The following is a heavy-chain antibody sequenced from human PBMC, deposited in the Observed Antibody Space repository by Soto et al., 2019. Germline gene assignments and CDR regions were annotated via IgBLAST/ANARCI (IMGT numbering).Heavy chain of an antibody. J-gene: IGHJ5*02. CDR3: AREGCSSTSCYWFDP. Sequence: SETLSLTCTVSGGSVSSGGYYWSWIRQPPGKGLEWIGYIYYSGSTNYNPSLKSRVTISVDTSKNQFSLKLSSVTAADTAVYYCAREGCSSTSCYWFDPWGQGTLVTVSS. CDR2: IYYSGST. CDR1: GGSVSSGGYY. V-gene: IGHV4-61*08. D-gene: IGHD2-2*01.